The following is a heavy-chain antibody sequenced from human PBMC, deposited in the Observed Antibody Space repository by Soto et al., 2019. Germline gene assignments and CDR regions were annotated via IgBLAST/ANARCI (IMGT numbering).Heavy chain of an antibody. D-gene: IGHD2-15*01. CDR1: GGTFSSYT. CDR3: AREDIVVVVAAEYNWFDP. V-gene: IGHV1-69*04. Sequence: GASVKVSCKASGGTFSSYTISWVRQAPGQGLEWMGRIIPILGIANYAQKFQGRVTITADKSTSTAYMELSSLRSEDTAVYYCAREDIVVVVAAEYNWFDPWGQGTLVTVSS. CDR2: IIPILGIA. J-gene: IGHJ5*02.